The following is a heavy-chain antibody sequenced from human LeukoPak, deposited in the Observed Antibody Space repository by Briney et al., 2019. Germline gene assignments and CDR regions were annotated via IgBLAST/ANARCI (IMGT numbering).Heavy chain of an antibody. D-gene: IGHD3-22*01. V-gene: IGHV3-23*01. J-gene: IGHJ3*02. Sequence: GGSLRLSCAASGFTFSSYAMSWVRQAPGKGLEWVSAISGSGGSTYYADSVKGRFTISRDNSKNTLYLQMNSLRAEDTAVYYCAKDGWRDYYDSSGYYYRTPDAFDIWGQGTMVTVSS. CDR3: AKDGWRDYYDSSGYYYRTPDAFDI. CDR2: ISGSGGST. CDR1: GFTFSSYA.